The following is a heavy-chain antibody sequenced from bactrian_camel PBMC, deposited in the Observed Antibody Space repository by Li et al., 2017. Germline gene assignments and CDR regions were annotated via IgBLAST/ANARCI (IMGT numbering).Heavy chain of an antibody. V-gene: IGHV3S55*01. J-gene: IGHJ4*01. Sequence: PLVESGGGSVQAGGSLKLSCTASEFTFEKSDMGWYRQAPGRKCEQVATISSDGTTYYTDSVKGRFTISRDNTKNTLYLQLNSLKTEDTAMYYCARTVDAAVVSQGTQVTVS. D-gene: IGHD1*01. CDR2: ISSDGTT. CDR1: EFTFEKSD.